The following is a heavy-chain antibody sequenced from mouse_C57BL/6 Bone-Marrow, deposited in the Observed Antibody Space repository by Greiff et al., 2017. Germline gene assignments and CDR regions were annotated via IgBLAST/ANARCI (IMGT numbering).Heavy chain of an antibody. V-gene: IGHV1-64*01. CDR3: AIGWYFDV. CDR1: GYTFTSYW. CDR2: IHPNSGST. J-gene: IGHJ1*03. Sequence: VQLQQPGAELVKPWASVKLSCKSSGYTFTSYWMHCVKQRPGQGLEWIGMIHPNSGSTNYNEKFKSKATLTVDKSSITAYMQLSSLTSEDSAVYDCAIGWYFDVCGTGTTVTVSS.